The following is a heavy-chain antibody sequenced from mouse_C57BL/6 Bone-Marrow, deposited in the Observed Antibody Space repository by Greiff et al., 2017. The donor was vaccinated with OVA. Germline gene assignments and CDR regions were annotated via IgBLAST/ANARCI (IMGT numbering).Heavy chain of an antibody. CDR2: IYWDDDK. Sequence: QVTLKVCGPGILQSSQTLSLTCSFSGFSLSTSGMGVSWIRQPSGKGLEWLAHIYWDDDKRYNTSLKSRLTISKDTSRNQVFLKITSVDTADTATYYCARKDYYGSSPWFAYWGQGTLVTVS. V-gene: IGHV8-12*01. J-gene: IGHJ3*01. CDR1: GFSLSTSGMG. CDR3: ARKDYYGSSPWFAY. D-gene: IGHD1-1*01.